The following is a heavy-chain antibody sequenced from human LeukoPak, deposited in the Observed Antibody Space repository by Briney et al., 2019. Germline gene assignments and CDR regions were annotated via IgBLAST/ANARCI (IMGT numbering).Heavy chain of an antibody. D-gene: IGHD6-13*01. CDR2: IDWDDDK. CDR1: GLSLSTSGMC. V-gene: IGHV2-70*11. J-gene: IGHJ4*02. Sequence: ESGPALVKPTQTLTLTCTFSGLSLSTSGMCVSWIRQPPGKALEWLARIDWDDDKYYSTSLRTRVSISKDTSKEQVVLTMTNMDPGDTATYYCARLIAASSYFDYWGQGMLVTVSS. CDR3: ARLIAASSYFDY.